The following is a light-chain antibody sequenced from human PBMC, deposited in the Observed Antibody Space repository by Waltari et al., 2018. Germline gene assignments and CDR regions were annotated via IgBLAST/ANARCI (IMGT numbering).Light chain of an antibody. CDR2: EGS. Sequence: QSVLTQPLSASRCPVQSLTISSTRTRGGVGHNYFVSWYQHHPGKAPKLIIYEGSKRPSGISNRFSGFRAGNMASLTISGLQAEDEADYYCCSYATYSPVLLGGGTKLTVL. J-gene: IGLJ2*01. CDR1: RGGVGHNYF. V-gene: IGLV2-23*01. CDR3: CSYATYSPVL.